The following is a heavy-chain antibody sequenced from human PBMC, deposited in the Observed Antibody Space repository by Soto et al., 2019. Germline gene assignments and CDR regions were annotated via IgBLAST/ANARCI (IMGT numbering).Heavy chain of an antibody. CDR2: IYQSGST. CDR1: GGSIRSRNW. J-gene: IGHJ3*01. D-gene: IGHD6-6*01. CDR3: AKDRPWGSSDRGAPDDFEV. V-gene: IGHV4-4*02. Sequence: LGRAGAVSGGSIRSRNWWGWLRQSPTKGLEWIGEIYQSGSTNYNPSLESRVTISVDKSKNQFSLELTSLTAADTAVYYCAKDRPWGSSDRGAPDDFEVWGQGTTVTV.